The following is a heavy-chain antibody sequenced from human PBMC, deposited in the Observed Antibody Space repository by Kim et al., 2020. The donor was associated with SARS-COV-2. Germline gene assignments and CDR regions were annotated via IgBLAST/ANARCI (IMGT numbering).Heavy chain of an antibody. V-gene: IGHV3-33*01. D-gene: IGHD6-19*01. CDR3: ASLHDIIPYEYSSGWYGNY. CDR1: GFTFSSYG. Sequence: GGSLRLSCAASGFTFSSYGMHWVRQAPGKGLEWVAVIWYDGSNKYYADSVKGRFTISRDNSKNTLYLQMNSLRAEDTAVYYCASLHDIIPYEYSSGWYGNYWGQGTLVTVSS. J-gene: IGHJ4*02. CDR2: IWYDGSNK.